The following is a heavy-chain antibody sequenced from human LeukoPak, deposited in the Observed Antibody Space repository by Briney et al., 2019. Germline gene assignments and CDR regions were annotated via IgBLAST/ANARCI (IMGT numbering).Heavy chain of an antibody. V-gene: IGHV3-7*01. Sequence: GGSLRLSCAASGFTFSSYWMSWVRQAPGKGLEWVANIKQDGSEKYYVDSVKGRFTISRDNAKNSLYLQMNSLRAEGTAVYYCARSSAYYDFWSGYLSQIYYGMDVWGQGTTVTVSS. CDR2: IKQDGSEK. J-gene: IGHJ6*02. CDR1: GFTFSSYW. D-gene: IGHD3-3*01. CDR3: ARSSAYYDFWSGYLSQIYYGMDV.